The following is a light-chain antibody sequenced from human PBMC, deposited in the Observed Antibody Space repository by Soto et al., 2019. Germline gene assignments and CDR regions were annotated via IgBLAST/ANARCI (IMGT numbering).Light chain of an antibody. J-gene: IGKJ1*01. Sequence: DIQMTQSPCSRSASAGGRVTITFLASQSISSYLNWYQQKPGRAPKLLIYAASTLQSGVPSRFSGSGSGTEFTLTISSLQPEDFATYYCQQATSFPRTCGQGTKVDIK. CDR1: QSISSY. CDR3: QQATSFPRT. CDR2: AAS. V-gene: IGKV1-39*01.